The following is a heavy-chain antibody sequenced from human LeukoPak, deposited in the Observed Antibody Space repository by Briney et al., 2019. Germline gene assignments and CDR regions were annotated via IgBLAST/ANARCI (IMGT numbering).Heavy chain of an antibody. Sequence: GGSLRLSCAASGFTFSSYEMNWVRQAPGKGLEWVSYITTSGRTIYYADSVEGRFTISRDNAKNSLYLQMNSLRAEDTAVYYCARGEDYGTNSFDYWGQGTLVTVSS. CDR2: ITTSGRTI. V-gene: IGHV3-48*03. D-gene: IGHD4-17*01. CDR1: GFTFSSYE. J-gene: IGHJ4*02. CDR3: ARGEDYGTNSFDY.